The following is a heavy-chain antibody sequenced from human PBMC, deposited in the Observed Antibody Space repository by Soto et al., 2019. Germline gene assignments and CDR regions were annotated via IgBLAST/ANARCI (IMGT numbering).Heavy chain of an antibody. CDR1: GGSVSSGSYY. CDR2: IYYSGST. Sequence: SETLSLTCTVSGGSVSSGSYYWSWIRQPPGKGLEWIGYIYYSGSTNYNPSLKIRVTISVDTSKNQFSLKLSSVTAADTAVYYCARDGEYCSSTSCYADVYYYGMDVWGQGTTVTVSS. V-gene: IGHV4-61*01. J-gene: IGHJ6*02. CDR3: ARDGEYCSSTSCYADVYYYGMDV. D-gene: IGHD2-2*01.